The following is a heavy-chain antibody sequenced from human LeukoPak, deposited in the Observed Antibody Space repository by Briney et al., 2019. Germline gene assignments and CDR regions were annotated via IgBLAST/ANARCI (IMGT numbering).Heavy chain of an antibody. V-gene: IGHV1-8*02. CDR2: MNPNSGNT. CDR3: TVAPGDY. J-gene: IGHJ4*02. D-gene: IGHD2-21*01. Sequence: ASVKVSCKASGYTFTSYDINWVRQATGQGLEWMGWMNPNSGNTGYAQKFQGRVTVTRDTSINTVYMELSRLTSDDTALFYCTVAPGDYWGQGTLVTVSS. CDR1: GYTFTSYD.